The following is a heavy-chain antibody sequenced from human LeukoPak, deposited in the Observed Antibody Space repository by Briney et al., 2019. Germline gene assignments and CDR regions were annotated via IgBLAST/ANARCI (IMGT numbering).Heavy chain of an antibody. V-gene: IGHV3-23*01. J-gene: IGHJ4*02. CDR3: AKLGSFDY. D-gene: IGHD2-15*01. CDR2: ISDSGVGT. CDR1: GFTFSSYA. Sequence: GGSLRLSCAASGFTFSSYAMSWVRQAPGKGLEWVSGISDSGVGTDYADSVKGRFTISRDNSKKTLYLQLNSLRAEDTAVYYCAKLGSFDYWGQGTLVTVSS.